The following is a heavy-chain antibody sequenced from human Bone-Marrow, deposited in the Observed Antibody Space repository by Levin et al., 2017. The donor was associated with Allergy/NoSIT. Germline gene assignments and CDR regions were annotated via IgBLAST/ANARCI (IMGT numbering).Heavy chain of an antibody. CDR2: ISPDGSNK. Sequence: GESLKISCAASGFSFSAYGFHWVRQAPGRGLEWVAAISPDGSNKYHADFLKGRFTISRDNSKNTVFLQMNSLRQEDTALYYCANTVVVGAAYGLDVWGQGTTVTVSS. V-gene: IGHV3-30*18. CDR1: GFSFSAYG. D-gene: IGHD2-15*01. J-gene: IGHJ6*02. CDR3: ANTVVVGAAYGLDV.